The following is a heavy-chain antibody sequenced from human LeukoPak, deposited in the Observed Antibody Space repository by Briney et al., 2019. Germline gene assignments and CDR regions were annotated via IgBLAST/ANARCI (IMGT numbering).Heavy chain of an antibody. D-gene: IGHD2-21*02. CDR1: GFTLSVYY. CDR3: ARKLGGSQCGGDCFFDH. J-gene: IGHJ4*02. CDR2: ISSTGSYT. V-gene: IGHV3-11*03. Sequence: KPGGSLRLSCEASGFTLSVYYMSWFRQAPGKGLEWIGYISSTGSYTTYADSVRGRFTISRDNAKSLLFLQMNNLRAEDTAVYYCARKLGGSQCGGDCFFDHWGQGTLVAVSS.